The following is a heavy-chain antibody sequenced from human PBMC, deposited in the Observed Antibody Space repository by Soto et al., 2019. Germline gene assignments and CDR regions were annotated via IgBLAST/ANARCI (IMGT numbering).Heavy chain of an antibody. CDR1: VGSISGYY. CDR3: ARQQLLPFYYALDV. V-gene: IGHV4-59*01. Sequence: PSETLSLTCNVSVGSISGYYWSWIRQSPGKGLEYIGYIYYRGSTNYNSSLKSRVTMSVDTPRNQFSLKMNSVTAADTAVYYCARQQLLPFYYALDVWGQGTTVTVSS. D-gene: IGHD1-26*01. J-gene: IGHJ6*02. CDR2: IYYRGST.